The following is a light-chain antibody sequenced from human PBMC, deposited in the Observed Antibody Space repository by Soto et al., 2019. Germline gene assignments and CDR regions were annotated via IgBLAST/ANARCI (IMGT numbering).Light chain of an antibody. V-gene: IGLV1-40*01. CDR1: SSNIGATYH. CDR3: QSYDSSLSGSV. CDR2: GNS. J-gene: IGLJ3*02. Sequence: QSVLTQPPSVSGAPGQRVTISRTGSSSNIGATYHVHWYQQLPGTAPKLLIYGNSNRPSGVPDRFSGSKSGTSASLAITGLQAEDEADYYCQSYDSSLSGSVFGGGTKVTVL.